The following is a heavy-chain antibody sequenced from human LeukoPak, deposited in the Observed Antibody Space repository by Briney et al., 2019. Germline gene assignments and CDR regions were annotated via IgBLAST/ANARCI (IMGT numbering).Heavy chain of an antibody. D-gene: IGHD3-10*01. CDR2: INPNSGDT. Sequence: ASVKVSCKASGYTFTGYYMHWVRQAPGQGLEWMGWINPNSGDTNYAQKFQDRVTMTRDTSISTAYMEMSRLRFDDAAVYYCARGSLRYFDYWGQGTLVTVSS. J-gene: IGHJ4*02. V-gene: IGHV1-2*02. CDR3: ARGSLRYFDY. CDR1: GYTFTGYY.